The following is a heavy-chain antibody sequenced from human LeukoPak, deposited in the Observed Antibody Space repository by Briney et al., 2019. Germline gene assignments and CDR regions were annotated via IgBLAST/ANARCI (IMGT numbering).Heavy chain of an antibody. Sequence: ASVKVSCKASGYTFSSYGISWVRHAPGQGLEWMGWISAYNGNTNYAQKLQGRVTMTTDTSTSTAYMELRSLRSDDTAVYYCARDAAEDYYDSSGSFDYWGQGTLVTVSS. V-gene: IGHV1-18*01. D-gene: IGHD3-22*01. CDR1: GYTFSSYG. CDR2: ISAYNGNT. CDR3: ARDAAEDYYDSSGSFDY. J-gene: IGHJ4*02.